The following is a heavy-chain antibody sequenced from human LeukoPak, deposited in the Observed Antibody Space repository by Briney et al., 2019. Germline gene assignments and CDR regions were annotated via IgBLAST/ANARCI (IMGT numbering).Heavy chain of an antibody. CDR1: GFTFSSYG. D-gene: IGHD3-22*01. CDR2: ISYDGSNK. Sequence: PGGSLRLSCAASGFTFSSYGMHWVRQAPGKGLEWVAVISYDGSNKYYADSVKGRFTISRDNSKNTLYLQMNSLRAEDTAVYYCARTRSGSVDYWGQGTLVTVSS. V-gene: IGHV3-30*03. J-gene: IGHJ4*02. CDR3: ARTRSGSVDY.